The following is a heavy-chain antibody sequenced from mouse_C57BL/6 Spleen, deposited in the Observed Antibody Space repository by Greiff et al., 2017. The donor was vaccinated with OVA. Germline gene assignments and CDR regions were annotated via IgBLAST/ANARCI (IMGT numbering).Heavy chain of an antibody. V-gene: IGHV1-55*01. CDR3: ARKDYGSSYGY. Sequence: QVQLQQPGAELVKPGASVKMSCKASGYTFTSYWITWVKQRPGQGLEWIGDIYPGSGSTNDNEKFKSKATLTVDTSSSTAYMQLSSLTSEDSAVYYCARKDYGSSYGYWGQGTTLTVSS. CDR2: IYPGSGST. CDR1: GYTFTSYW. J-gene: IGHJ2*01. D-gene: IGHD1-1*01.